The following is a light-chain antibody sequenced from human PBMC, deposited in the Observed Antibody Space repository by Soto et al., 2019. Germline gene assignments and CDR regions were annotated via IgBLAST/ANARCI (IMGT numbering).Light chain of an antibody. Sequence: QSALTQPASVSGSPGQSITISCTGTSSDVGGYDYVSWYQQHPAKVPKLIIYEVSKRPSGVSHRFSGSKSGNTASLTISGLQTEDEADYYCSSYTTSSALVFGGGT. CDR2: EVS. V-gene: IGLV2-14*01. CDR3: SSYTTSSALV. J-gene: IGLJ2*01. CDR1: SSDVGGYDY.